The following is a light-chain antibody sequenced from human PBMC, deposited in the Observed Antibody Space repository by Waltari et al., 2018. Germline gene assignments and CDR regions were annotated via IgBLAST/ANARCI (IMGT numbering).Light chain of an antibody. CDR3: ALDMGNDSSV. Sequence: QTVVTQESSLSVSPGGTVTLTCGLSSGSVSTSYYPSWYQQTPGQPPRTLMYSTNPRSSGVPDRFSGSSLGNKAALTITGAQADDESDYYCALDMGNDSSVFGGGTRLSVL. CDR2: STN. V-gene: IGLV8-61*01. J-gene: IGLJ3*02. CDR1: SGSVSTSYY.